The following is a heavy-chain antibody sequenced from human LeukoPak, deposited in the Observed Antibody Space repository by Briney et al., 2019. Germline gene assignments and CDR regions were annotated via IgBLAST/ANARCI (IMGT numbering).Heavy chain of an antibody. CDR2: IYYSGST. J-gene: IGHJ3*02. CDR1: GGSISSSSYY. CDR3: ARDDYYDSSGYRNAFDI. V-gene: IGHV4-39*07. D-gene: IGHD3-22*01. Sequence: PSETLSLTCTVSGGSISSSSYYWGWIRQPPGKGLEWIGSIYYSGSTNYNPSLKSRATMSVDTSKNQFSLKLSSVSAADTAVYFCARDDYYDSSGYRNAFDIWGQGTVVTVSS.